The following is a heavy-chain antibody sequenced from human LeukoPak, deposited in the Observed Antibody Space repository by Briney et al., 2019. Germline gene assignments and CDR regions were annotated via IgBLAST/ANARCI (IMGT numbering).Heavy chain of an antibody. CDR3: ARSYGYGVDAFDI. Sequence: GGSLRLSCAASGFTFSSYWMSWVRQAPGEGLEWVSAIRGSGGSTYYADSVKGRFTISRDNSKNTLYLQMTSLRAEDTAVYYCARSYGYGVDAFDIWGQGTMVTVSS. CDR2: IRGSGGST. J-gene: IGHJ3*02. CDR1: GFTFSSYW. V-gene: IGHV3-23*01. D-gene: IGHD5-18*01.